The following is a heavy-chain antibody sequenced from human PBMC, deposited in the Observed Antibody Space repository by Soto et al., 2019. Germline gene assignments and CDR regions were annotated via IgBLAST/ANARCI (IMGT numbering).Heavy chain of an antibody. D-gene: IGHD1-20*01. CDR3: ARDNRYYRYFDL. CDR1: GGSISSAGYY. V-gene: IGHV4-31*03. CDR2: IYYSGST. J-gene: IGHJ2*01. Sequence: QVQLQESGPGLVKPSQTLSLTCTVSGGSISSAGYYWSWIRQHPGKGLKWIGYIYYSGSTFYNPSLKSRFTISVDTSKNQFSMKLSSVTAGETAVYYCARDNRYYRYFDLWVRGTLVTVSS.